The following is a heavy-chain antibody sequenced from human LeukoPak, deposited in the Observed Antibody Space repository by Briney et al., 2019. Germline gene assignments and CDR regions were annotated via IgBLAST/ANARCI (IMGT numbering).Heavy chain of an antibody. Sequence: KPSETLSLTCTVSGGSISSYYWSWIRQPPGKGLEWIGYIYYSGSTNYNPSLKSRVTISVDTSKNQFSLKLSSVTAADTAVYYCAAIVGAPTHYYYGMDVWGQGTTVTVSS. CDR1: GGSISSYY. CDR2: IYYSGST. CDR3: AAIVGAPTHYYYGMDV. J-gene: IGHJ6*02. D-gene: IGHD1-26*01. V-gene: IGHV4-59*08.